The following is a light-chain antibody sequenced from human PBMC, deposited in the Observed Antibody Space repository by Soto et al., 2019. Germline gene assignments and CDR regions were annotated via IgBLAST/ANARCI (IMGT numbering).Light chain of an antibody. CDR3: QQRNIWHPVT. CDR1: QSVSSY. V-gene: IGKV3-11*01. J-gene: IGKJ5*01. CDR2: DAS. Sequence: ILLPQSPATLSLSPGERATLSCRASQSVSSYLAWYQQRPGQAPRLLIYDASNRANGIPARFSGSGSGTDFTLTLSSLEPEDFAFYYCQQRNIWHPVTFGQGTRLEIK.